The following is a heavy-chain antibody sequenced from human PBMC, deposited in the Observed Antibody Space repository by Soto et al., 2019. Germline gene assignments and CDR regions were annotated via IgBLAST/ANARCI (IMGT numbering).Heavy chain of an antibody. J-gene: IGHJ6*02. Sequence: PGGSLRLSCAPSGFTFSSFGMHWVRQAPGKGLEWVAVISYDGSISYYADSVKGRFTISRDNSKSTLYLHMNNLRSEDTAVYYCPKGAGPPSYYYYSGLDVWGQGTTVTVSS. V-gene: IGHV3-30*18. CDR3: PKGAGPPSYYYYSGLDV. D-gene: IGHD6-13*01. CDR2: ISYDGSIS. CDR1: GFTFSSFG.